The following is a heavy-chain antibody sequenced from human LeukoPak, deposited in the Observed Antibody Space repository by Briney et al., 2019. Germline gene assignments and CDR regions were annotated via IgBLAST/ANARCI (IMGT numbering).Heavy chain of an antibody. D-gene: IGHD6-19*01. Sequence: PSETLSLTCTVSGGSISSYYWSWIRQPPGKGLEWIGYVHYSGSTNYNPSLRSRVTISVDTSKNQFSLKLSSVPAADTAVYYCARDLRYSSGWYDWYFDLWGRGTLVTVSS. CDR2: VHYSGST. CDR3: ARDLRYSSGWYDWYFDL. V-gene: IGHV4-59*01. J-gene: IGHJ2*01. CDR1: GGSISSYY.